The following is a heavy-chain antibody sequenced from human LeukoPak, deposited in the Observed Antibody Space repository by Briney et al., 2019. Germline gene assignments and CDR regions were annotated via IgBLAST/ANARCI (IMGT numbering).Heavy chain of an antibody. CDR2: INHSGST. J-gene: IGHJ4*02. CDR3: ARSLSGWYGLGY. Sequence: SETLSLTCAVYGGSFRGYYWSWIRQPPGKGLEWIGEINHSGSTNYNPSLKSRVTISVDTSKNQFSLKLSSVAAADSAVYYFARSLSGWYGLGYWGQGTLVTVSS. CDR1: GGSFRGYY. V-gene: IGHV4-34*01. D-gene: IGHD2-15*01.